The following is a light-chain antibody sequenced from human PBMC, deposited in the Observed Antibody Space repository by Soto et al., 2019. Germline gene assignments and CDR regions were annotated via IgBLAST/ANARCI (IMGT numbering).Light chain of an antibody. CDR1: QDISYF. CDR3: CQQYSFSPWT. CDR2: AAS. J-gene: IGKJ1*01. Sequence: LSASVGDSVRFTCRASQDISYFLAWYQQKPGKAPNLLISAASTFQSGVPSRFSGSGSGTEFSLTISSRQPADVATYYCCQQYSFSPWTFGQGTKVDIK. V-gene: IGKV1-9*01.